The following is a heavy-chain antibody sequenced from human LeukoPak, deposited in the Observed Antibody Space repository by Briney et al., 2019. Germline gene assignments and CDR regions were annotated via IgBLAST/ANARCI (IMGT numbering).Heavy chain of an antibody. CDR2: INHSGST. Sequence: KASETLSLTCAVYGGSFSGYYWSWLRQPPGKGPEWIGEINHSGSTNYNPSLKSRVTISVDTSKNQFSLKLSSVTAADTAVYYCARSRGYSYGYYYYYMDVWGKGTTVTVSS. V-gene: IGHV4-34*01. D-gene: IGHD5-18*01. J-gene: IGHJ6*03. CDR1: GGSFSGYY. CDR3: ARSRGYSYGYYYYYMDV.